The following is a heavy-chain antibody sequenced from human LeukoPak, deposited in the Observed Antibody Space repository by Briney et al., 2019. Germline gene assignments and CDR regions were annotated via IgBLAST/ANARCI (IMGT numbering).Heavy chain of an antibody. CDR1: GYSFTGYY. J-gene: IGHJ5*02. CDR2: INSSGGRT. V-gene: IGHV1-46*01. D-gene: IGHD1-26*01. CDR3: ARYSGSRWFDP. Sequence: ASVKVSCKASGYSFTGYYIHWVRQAPGQGLEWLGTINSSGGRTTYAQKFQGRVTMTRDTSTSTVYMELSSLRSEDTAVYYCARYSGSRWFDPWGQGTLVTVSS.